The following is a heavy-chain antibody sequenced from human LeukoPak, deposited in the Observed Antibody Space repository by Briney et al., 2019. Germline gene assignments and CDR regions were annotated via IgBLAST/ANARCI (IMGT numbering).Heavy chain of an antibody. Sequence: SQTLSLTCTVSGGSISSGDYYWSWIHQPPGKGLEWIGYINYSGSTYYNPSLKSRITISLDTSMNHFSLKLSSVTAADTAVYYCARVQKTNSGSGTSIFDYWGQGTLVTVSS. CDR2: INYSGST. J-gene: IGHJ4*02. CDR1: GGSISSGDYY. V-gene: IGHV4-30-4*01. D-gene: IGHD3-10*01. CDR3: ARVQKTNSGSGTSIFDY.